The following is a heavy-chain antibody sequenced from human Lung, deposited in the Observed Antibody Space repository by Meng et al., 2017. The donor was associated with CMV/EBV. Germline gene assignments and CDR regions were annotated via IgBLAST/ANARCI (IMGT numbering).Heavy chain of an antibody. CDR1: GFTFSSYG. J-gene: IGHJ6*01. V-gene: IGHV3-30*02. CDR3: ATSEEGGYDFWSGYSGNYYGMDV. CDR2: IRYDGSNK. D-gene: IGHD3-3*01. Sequence: GESXKISCAASGFTFSSYGMHWVRQAPGKGLEWVAFIRYDGSNKYYADSVKGRFTISRDNSKNTLYLQMNSLRAEDTAVYYCATSEEGGYDFWSGYSGNYYGMDVWXQGTTVTVSS.